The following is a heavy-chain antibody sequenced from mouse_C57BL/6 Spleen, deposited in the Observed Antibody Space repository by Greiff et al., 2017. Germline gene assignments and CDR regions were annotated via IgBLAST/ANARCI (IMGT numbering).Heavy chain of an antibody. CDR1: GYSITSGYY. CDR2: ISYDGSN. Sequence: VQLKESGPGLVKPSQSLSLTCSVTGYSITSGYYWNWIRQFPGNKLEWMGYISYDGSNNYNPSLKNRISITRDTSKNQFFLKLNSVTTEDTATYYCAGWLPLAYWGQGTLVTVSA. J-gene: IGHJ3*01. V-gene: IGHV3-6*01. D-gene: IGHD2-3*01. CDR3: AGWLPLAY.